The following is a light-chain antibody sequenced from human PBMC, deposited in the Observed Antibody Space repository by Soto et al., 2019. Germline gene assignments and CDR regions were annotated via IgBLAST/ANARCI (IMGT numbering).Light chain of an antibody. J-gene: IGKJ5*01. V-gene: IGKV3-20*01. Sequence: EIVLTQSPGTLSLSPGERATLSCRASQSVSSTYLAWYQQKPGQPPRPLIYCASSRATGIPDRFSGSGSGTEFTLTITRLESENFAVYYCQQYGSSPVTFGKGTRLDIK. CDR3: QQYGSSPVT. CDR1: QSVSSTY. CDR2: CAS.